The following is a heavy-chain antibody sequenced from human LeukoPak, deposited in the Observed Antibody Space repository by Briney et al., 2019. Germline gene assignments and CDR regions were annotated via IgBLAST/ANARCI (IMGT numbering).Heavy chain of an antibody. D-gene: IGHD3-10*01. J-gene: IGHJ6*03. CDR3: ARVPTNGGLWFGELFTPYYYMDV. Sequence: SETLSLTCTVSGGSMSGFYWSWIRQPPGKGLEWIGYIYYTESTDYNPSLKRRVTISVDTSKNQFSLKLSSVTAADTAVYYCARVPTNGGLWFGELFTPYYYMDVWGKGTTVTVSS. CDR2: IYYTEST. CDR1: GGSMSGFY. V-gene: IGHV4-59*12.